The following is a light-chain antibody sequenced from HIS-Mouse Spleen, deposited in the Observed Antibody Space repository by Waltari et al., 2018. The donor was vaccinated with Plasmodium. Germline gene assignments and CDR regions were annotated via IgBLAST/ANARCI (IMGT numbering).Light chain of an antibody. CDR3: YSTDSRGNHRV. J-gene: IGLJ3*02. CDR2: EDS. CDR1: ALPKKY. V-gene: IGLV3-10*01. Sequence: SYELTQPPSVSVSPGQTARITCSGDALPKKYAYWYQQKSGQYPVLVIYEDSKRPSGITERFSGSRAGTMATLTISGAQGEDEADYYCYSTDSRGNHRVFGGGTKLTVL.